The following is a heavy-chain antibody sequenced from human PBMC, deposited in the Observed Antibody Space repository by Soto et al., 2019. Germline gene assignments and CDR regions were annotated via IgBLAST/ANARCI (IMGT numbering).Heavy chain of an antibody. CDR3: TRALSGNYDS. J-gene: IGHJ5*01. D-gene: IGHD1-26*01. CDR2: TYYRSKWST. CDR1: GDSVSSKAAA. Sequence: SQTLSLTCAISGDSVSSKAAAWNWIRQSPSRGLEWLGRTYYRSKWSTDYAVSVKSRITINPDTSKNQFSLQLNSVTPEDTAVYYCTRALSGNYDSWGQGTLVTVSS. V-gene: IGHV6-1*01.